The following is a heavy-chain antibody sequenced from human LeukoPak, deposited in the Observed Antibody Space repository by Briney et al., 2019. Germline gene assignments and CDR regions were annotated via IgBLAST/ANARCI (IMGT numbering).Heavy chain of an antibody. D-gene: IGHD1-26*01. CDR2: ISWNSGSI. Sequence: PGGSLRLSCAASGFSFADYALHWVRQLPGKGLEWVSGISWNSGSIGYADSVKGRFTISRDNAKNSLYLQMNSLRAEDTAVYYCARVDSGWELLPDYWGQGTLVTVSS. CDR1: GFSFADYA. V-gene: IGHV3-9*01. CDR3: ARVDSGWELLPDY. J-gene: IGHJ4*02.